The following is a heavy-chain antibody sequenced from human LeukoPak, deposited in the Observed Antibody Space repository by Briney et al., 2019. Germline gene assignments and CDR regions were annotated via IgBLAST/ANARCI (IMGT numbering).Heavy chain of an antibody. CDR2: INPNSGGT. D-gene: IGHD6-19*01. J-gene: IGHJ3*02. CDR3: ATPGIAVADDAFDN. CDR1: GYTFTSYD. Sequence: ASVKVSCKASGYTFTSYDINWVRQATGQGLEWMGWINPNSGGTNYAQKFQGRVTMTRDTSISTAYMELSRLRSDDTAVYYCATPGIAVADDAFDNWGQGTMVTVSS. V-gene: IGHV1-2*02.